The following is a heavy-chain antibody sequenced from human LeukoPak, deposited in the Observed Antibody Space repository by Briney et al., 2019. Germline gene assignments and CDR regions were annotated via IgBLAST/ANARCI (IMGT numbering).Heavy chain of an antibody. V-gene: IGHV1-2*02. Sequence: ASVKVSCKASGYTFTGYYIHWVRQAPGQGLEWMGWINPNSGGTNFVQKFQGRVTITADESTSTAYMELSSLRSEDTAVYYCARDPRNVYYDSSGYYRPASFFDPWGQGTLVTVSS. CDR1: GYTFTGYY. D-gene: IGHD3-22*01. CDR2: INPNSGGT. J-gene: IGHJ5*02. CDR3: ARDPRNVYYDSSGYYRPASFFDP.